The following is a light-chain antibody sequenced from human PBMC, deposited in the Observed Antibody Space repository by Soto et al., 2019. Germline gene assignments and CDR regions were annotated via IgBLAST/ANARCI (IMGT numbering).Light chain of an antibody. CDR2: GAS. V-gene: IGKV3-20*01. CDR1: HSVSSRY. CDR3: QQYGSSPPYT. Sequence: EIVLTQSPGTLSLSPGERATLSCRASHSVSSRYFAWYQQKPGQAPRLLIYGASSRATGIPDRFSGSGSGTDVTLTISRLEPEDFAVYYCQQYGSSPPYTFGQGTKLEIK. J-gene: IGKJ2*01.